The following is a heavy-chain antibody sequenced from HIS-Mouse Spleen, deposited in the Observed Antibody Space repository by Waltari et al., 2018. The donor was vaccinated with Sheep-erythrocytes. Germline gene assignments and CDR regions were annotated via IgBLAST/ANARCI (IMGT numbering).Heavy chain of an antibody. J-gene: IGHJ3*02. D-gene: IGHD6-6*01. CDR1: GFTFSSYS. CDR3: ARDSTSDAFDI. V-gene: IGHV3-21*01. Sequence: EVQLVESGGGLVKPGGSLRLSCAASGFTFSSYSMNWVRQAPGKGLEWVSSISSSSRYKYYADSVKGRFTISRDNAKNSLYLQMNSLRAEDTAVYYCARDSTSDAFDIWGQGTMVTVSS. CDR2: ISSSSRYK.